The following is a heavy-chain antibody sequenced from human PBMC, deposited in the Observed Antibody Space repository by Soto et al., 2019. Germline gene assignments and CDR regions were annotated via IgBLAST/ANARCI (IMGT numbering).Heavy chain of an antibody. Sequence: QVQLVQSGAEVKKPGSSVKVSCKASGGTFSSYAISWVRQAPGQGLEWMGGIIPIFGTANYAQKFQGRVTITADESTSTAYMELSSLRSEDTAVYYCVRSRGYCSGGSCYSSFDIWGQGTMVTVSS. D-gene: IGHD2-15*01. J-gene: IGHJ3*02. CDR2: IIPIFGTA. V-gene: IGHV1-69*01. CDR1: GGTFSSYA. CDR3: VRSRGYCSGGSCYSSFDI.